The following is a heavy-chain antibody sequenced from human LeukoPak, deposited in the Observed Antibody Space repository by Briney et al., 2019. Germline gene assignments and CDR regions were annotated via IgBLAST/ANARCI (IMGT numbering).Heavy chain of an antibody. D-gene: IGHD5-18*01. V-gene: IGHV3-74*01. CDR1: GFTFSSYW. J-gene: IGHJ4*02. Sequence: GGSLRLSCAASGFTFSSYWMHWVRQAPGKGLVWVSRINTDGSSTSYADSVKGRFTISRDNAKNTLYLQMNSLRAEDTAVYYCVKDRSRGDSYGPLDSWSQGTLVTVSS. CDR2: INTDGSST. CDR3: VKDRSRGDSYGPLDS.